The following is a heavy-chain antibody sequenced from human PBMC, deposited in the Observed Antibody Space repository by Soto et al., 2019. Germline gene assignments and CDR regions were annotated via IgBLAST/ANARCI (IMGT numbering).Heavy chain of an antibody. D-gene: IGHD3-10*01. CDR1: GFTFSTYA. Sequence: EVKLLESGGDLVQPGGSLRLSCAASGFTFSTYAMSWVRQAPGKGLEWVSSIGSGPDDSDSADSVKGRFIISRDNSKNTLYLQMNSLRVEDTAVYYCARRGEGGRAFDIWGQGTKVTVSS. V-gene: IGHV3-23*01. CDR2: IGSGPDDS. J-gene: IGHJ3*02. CDR3: ARRGEGGRAFDI.